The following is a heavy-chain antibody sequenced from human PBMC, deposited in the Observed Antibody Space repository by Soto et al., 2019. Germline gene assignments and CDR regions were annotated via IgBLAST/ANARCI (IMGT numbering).Heavy chain of an antibody. CDR2: IYPGDSDT. V-gene: IGHV5-51*01. CDR1: GYSFASHW. Sequence: PGESLKICCKVSGYSFASHWVAWVRQMPEKGLEWIGTIYPGDSDTKYSSAFRGHVTISADTSVSTAYLQWRGLEATDSAIYYCARYSGSYWHYLDFWGQGTLVTVSS. CDR3: ARYSGSYWHYLDF. D-gene: IGHD1-26*01. J-gene: IGHJ4*02.